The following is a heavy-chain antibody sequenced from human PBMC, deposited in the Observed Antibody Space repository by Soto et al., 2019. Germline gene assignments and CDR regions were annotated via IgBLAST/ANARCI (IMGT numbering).Heavy chain of an antibody. V-gene: IGHV1-46*01. Sequence: ASVKVSCKASGYTFTSYYMHWVRQAPGQGLEWMGIINPSGGSTSYAQKFQGRVTMTRDTSTSTVYMELSSLRSEDTAVYYCARELAAAGTHYYGMDVWGQGTTVTVSS. J-gene: IGHJ6*02. CDR3: ARELAAAGTHYYGMDV. CDR1: GYTFTSYY. CDR2: INPSGGST. D-gene: IGHD6-13*01.